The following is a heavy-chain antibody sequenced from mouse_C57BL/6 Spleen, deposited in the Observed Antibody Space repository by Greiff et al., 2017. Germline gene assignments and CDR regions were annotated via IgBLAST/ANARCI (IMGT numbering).Heavy chain of an antibody. V-gene: IGHV1-64*01. D-gene: IGHD1-1*01. CDR3: ALITTRRFDY. J-gene: IGHJ2*01. CDR2: IHPNSGST. Sequence: VQLQQSGAELVKPGASVKLSCKASGYTFTSYWMHWVKQRPGQGLEWIGMIHPNSGSTNYNEKFKSKATLTVDKSSSTAYMQLSSLTSEDSAVYYCALITTRRFDYWGQGTTLTVSS. CDR1: GYTFTSYW.